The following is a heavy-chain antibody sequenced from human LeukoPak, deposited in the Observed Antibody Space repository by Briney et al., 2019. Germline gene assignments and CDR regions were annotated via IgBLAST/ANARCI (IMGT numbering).Heavy chain of an antibody. CDR1: GGSISSGGYY. D-gene: IGHD3-3*01. V-gene: IGHV4-39*01. CDR2: IYYSGST. Sequence: PSETLSLTCTVSGGSISSGGYYWSWIRQPPAKGLEWIGSIYYSGSTYYNPSLKSRVTMSVDTSKNQFSLKLSSVTAADTAVYYCARHSTPLRFSNWFDPWGQGTLVTVSS. J-gene: IGHJ5*02. CDR3: ARHSTPLRFSNWFDP.